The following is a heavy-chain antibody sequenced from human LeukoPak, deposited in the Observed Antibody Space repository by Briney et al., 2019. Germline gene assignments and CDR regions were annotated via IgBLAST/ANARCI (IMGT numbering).Heavy chain of an antibody. V-gene: IGHV1-2*02. CDR3: ARGWSYYGSGSYYIDPHFDY. J-gene: IGHJ4*02. CDR2: INPNSGGT. D-gene: IGHD3-10*01. CDR1: GYTFTGYY. Sequence: ASVKVSCKASGYTFTGYYMHWVRQAPGQGLEWMGWINPNSGGTNYAQKFQGRVTMTRDTSISTAYMELGRLRSDDTAVYYCARGWSYYGSGSYYIDPHFDYWGQGTLVTVSS.